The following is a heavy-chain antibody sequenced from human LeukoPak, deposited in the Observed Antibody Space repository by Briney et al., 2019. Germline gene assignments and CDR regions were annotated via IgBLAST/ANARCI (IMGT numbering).Heavy chain of an antibody. CDR3: ALRRDGYNSIDY. CDR2: IYYSGT. Sequence: SETLSLTCTVSGGSISSGGYYWSWIRQHPGKGLEWIGYIYYSGTYYNPSLKSRVTIPVDTSKNQFSLKLSSVTAADTAVYYCALRRDGYNSIDYWGQGTLVTVSS. J-gene: IGHJ4*02. D-gene: IGHD5-24*01. V-gene: IGHV4-31*03. CDR1: GGSISSGGYY.